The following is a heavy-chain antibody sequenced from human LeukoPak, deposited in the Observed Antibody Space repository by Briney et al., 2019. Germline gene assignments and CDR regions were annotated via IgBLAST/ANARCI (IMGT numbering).Heavy chain of an antibody. Sequence: GGSLRLSCAASGFSFRDFWMTWVRQAPGKGLEWVADINQGGSVKYYVDSENRRFTISSDDAKSSLYVQMNSMRDEDTAVYYCARDLMETSPWTTEGFDPWGKGTLVTVSS. CDR3: ARDLMETSPWTTEGFDP. CDR2: INQGGSVK. D-gene: IGHD3/OR15-3a*01. V-gene: IGHV3-7*01. J-gene: IGHJ5*02. CDR1: GFSFRDFW.